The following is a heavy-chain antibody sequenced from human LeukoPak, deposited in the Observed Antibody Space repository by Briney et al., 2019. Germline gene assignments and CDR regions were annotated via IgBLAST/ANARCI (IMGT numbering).Heavy chain of an antibody. Sequence: KPSETLSLTCTVSGGSISSSSYYWGWIRQPPGKGLEWIGSIYYSGSTYYNPSLKSRVTISVDTSKNQFSLKLSSVTAADTAVYYCARYRKYQLLWGGGVRNWFDPWGQGTLVTVSS. CDR2: IYYSGST. CDR3: ARYRKYQLLWGGGVRNWFDP. D-gene: IGHD2-2*01. J-gene: IGHJ5*02. V-gene: IGHV4-39*07. CDR1: GGSISSSSYY.